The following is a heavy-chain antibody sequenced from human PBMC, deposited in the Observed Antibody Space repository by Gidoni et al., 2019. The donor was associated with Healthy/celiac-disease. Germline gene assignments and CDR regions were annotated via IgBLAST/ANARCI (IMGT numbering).Heavy chain of an antibody. Sequence: EVQLVQSGAEVKKPGESLKISCKGSGYSFTSYWIGWVRQMPGKGLGWMGIIYPGDSDTRYSPSFQGQVTISADKSISTAYLQWCSLKASDTAMYYCARHQTHSSSFDPFDIWGQGTMVTVSS. CDR2: IYPGDSDT. V-gene: IGHV5-51*01. D-gene: IGHD6-6*01. CDR3: ARHQTHSSSFDPFDI. CDR1: GYSFTSYW. J-gene: IGHJ3*02.